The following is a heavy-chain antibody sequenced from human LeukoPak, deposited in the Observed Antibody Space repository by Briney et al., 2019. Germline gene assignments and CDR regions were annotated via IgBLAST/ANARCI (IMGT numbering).Heavy chain of an antibody. V-gene: IGHV4-34*01. CDR2: INHRGGT. D-gene: IGHD3-22*01. CDR3: ARAYYYDSSAAIDY. J-gene: IGHJ4*02. CDR1: GGSFSGYY. Sequence: SETLSLTCAVYGGSFSGYYWNWIRQPPGMGLEWIGEINHRGGTGYNPSLKSRVTMSVDTSKNVFSLKLTSVTAADTAVYYCARAYYYDSSAAIDYWGQGILVTVSS.